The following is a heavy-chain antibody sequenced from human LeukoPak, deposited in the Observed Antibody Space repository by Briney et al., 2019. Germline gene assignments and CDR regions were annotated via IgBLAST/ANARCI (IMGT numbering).Heavy chain of an antibody. V-gene: IGHV1-3*01. CDR1: GYTFTSYA. J-gene: IGHJ4*02. CDR3: ARVTLWFGYYFDY. D-gene: IGHD3-10*01. Sequence: ASVKVSCKASGYTFTSYAMHWVRQAPGQRLEWMGWINAGNGNTKYSQKFQGRVTITRDTSASTAYMELSSLRSEDTAVYYCARVTLWFGYYFDYRGQGTLVTVSS. CDR2: INAGNGNT.